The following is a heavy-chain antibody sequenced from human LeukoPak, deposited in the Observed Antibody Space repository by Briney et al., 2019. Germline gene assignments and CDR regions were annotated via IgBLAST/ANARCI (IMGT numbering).Heavy chain of an antibody. CDR3: ARVNPISSGFYAY. CDR1: GFTFSGYY. D-gene: IGHD3-22*01. Sequence: GGSLRLSCAASGFTFSGYYMSWVRQAPGKGLEWVSYISGSSSHSNYADSVKGRFTIPRDNAKNSLFLQMSSLRADDTAIYYCARVNPISSGFYAYWGQGTLVTVSS. CDR2: ISGSSSHS. J-gene: IGHJ4*02. V-gene: IGHV3-11*06.